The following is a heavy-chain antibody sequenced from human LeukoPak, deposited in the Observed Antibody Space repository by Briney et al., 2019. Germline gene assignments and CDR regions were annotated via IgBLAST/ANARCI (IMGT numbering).Heavy chain of an antibody. J-gene: IGHJ4*02. CDR1: GFTFSSYG. CDR2: IRYDGSNK. CDR3: AKDRYYYDSSGYFDY. Sequence: GGSLRLSCAASGFTFSSYGMHWVRQAPGKGLEWVAFIRYDGSNKYYADSVKGRFTISRDNSKNTLYLQMNSLRAEDTAVYYCAKDRYYYDSSGYFDYWGQGTLVTVSS. D-gene: IGHD3-22*01. V-gene: IGHV3-30*02.